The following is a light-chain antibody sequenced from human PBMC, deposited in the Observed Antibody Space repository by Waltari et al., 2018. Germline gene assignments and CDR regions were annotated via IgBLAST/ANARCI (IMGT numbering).Light chain of an antibody. V-gene: IGLV3-19*01. CDR1: RLRSYY. CDR3: HSRDASGVGGT. Sequence: TQDPAVSVALGQTVRITCQGDRLRSYYASGYQQRPGQSPILVMYDNNNRPSGVPDRFSGSNSDNTASLTITGAQAEDEGHYYCHSRDASGVGGTFGGGTKLTVL. J-gene: IGLJ2*01. CDR2: DNN.